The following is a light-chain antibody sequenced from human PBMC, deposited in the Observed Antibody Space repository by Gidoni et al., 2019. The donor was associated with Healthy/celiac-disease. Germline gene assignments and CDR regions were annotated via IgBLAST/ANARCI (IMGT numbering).Light chain of an antibody. V-gene: IGKV3-20*01. Sequence: EIVLTQSPGTLSLSPGERATLPCRASQSVSSSYLAWYQQKPGQAPRLLIYVASSRATGIPDRFSGSGSGTDFTLTISRLEPEDFAVYYCQQYGSSWTFXQXTKVEIK. CDR2: VAS. CDR3: QQYGSSWT. CDR1: QSVSSSY. J-gene: IGKJ1*01.